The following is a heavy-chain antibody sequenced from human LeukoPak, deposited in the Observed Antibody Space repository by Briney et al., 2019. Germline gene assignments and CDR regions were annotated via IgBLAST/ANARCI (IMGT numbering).Heavy chain of an antibody. CDR2: INHSGST. CDR3: ARAQRGLAAAGYFDY. D-gene: IGHD6-13*01. Sequence: SETLSLTCAVYGGSFSGYYWSWIRQPPGKGLEWIGEINHSGSTNYNPSLKSRVTISVDTSKNQFSLKLSSVTAADTDVYYCARAQRGLAAAGYFDYWGQGTLVTVSS. CDR1: GGSFSGYY. V-gene: IGHV4-34*01. J-gene: IGHJ4*02.